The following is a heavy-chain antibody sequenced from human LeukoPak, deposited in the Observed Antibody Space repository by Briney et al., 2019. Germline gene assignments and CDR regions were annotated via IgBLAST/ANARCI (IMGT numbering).Heavy chain of an antibody. Sequence: GGSLRLSCAASGFTFSSYAMSWVRQAPGKGLEWVSAISGSGGSTYYADSVKGRFTISRGSSKNTLFLHMNTLRAEDTAIYYCAKDRTVGASYWYFDLWGRGTLVTVSS. D-gene: IGHD1-26*01. CDR3: AKDRTVGASYWYFDL. CDR1: GFTFSSYA. CDR2: ISGSGGST. J-gene: IGHJ2*01. V-gene: IGHV3-23*01.